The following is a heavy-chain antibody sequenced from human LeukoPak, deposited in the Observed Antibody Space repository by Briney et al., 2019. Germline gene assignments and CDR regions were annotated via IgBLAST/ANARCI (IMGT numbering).Heavy chain of an antibody. CDR3: AKMGSWDTAMAYFDY. V-gene: IGHV3-9*01. D-gene: IGHD5-18*01. CDR2: ISWNSGSI. CDR1: GFTFDDYA. J-gene: IGHJ4*02. Sequence: GGSLRLSCAASGFTFDDYAMHWVRHAPGKGLEWVSGISWNSGSIGYADSVKGRFTISRDNAKNSLYLQMSSLRAEDTALYYCAKMGSWDTAMAYFDYWGQGTLVTVSS.